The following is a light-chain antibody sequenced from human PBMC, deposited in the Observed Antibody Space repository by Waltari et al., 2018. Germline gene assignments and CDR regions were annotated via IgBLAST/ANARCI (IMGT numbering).Light chain of an antibody. CDR3: QQAHTFPYT. CDR2: AAS. Sequence: DIQMTQSPSSVSASVGDRVTLTCRASQGVTTWLAWYQQKPGEAPKLLIYAASRLQSGVPSRFTGSGYGTDFALTISSLQPEDFATYYCQQAHTFPYTFGQGTKLEI. CDR1: QGVTTW. V-gene: IGKV1-12*01. J-gene: IGKJ2*01.